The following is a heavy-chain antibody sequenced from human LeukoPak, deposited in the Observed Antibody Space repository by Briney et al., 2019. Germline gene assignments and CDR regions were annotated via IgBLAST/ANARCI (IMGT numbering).Heavy chain of an antibody. CDR2: ISSLSGTI. CDR3: ARPLMYYYGSETYFWFDP. J-gene: IGHJ5*02. Sequence: GGSLRLSCAASGFTFSSYSMNWVRQAPGKGLEWVSYISSLSGTINYADSVKGRFIISRDNAKNSMSLQMNSLRAEDTAVYYCARPLMYYYGSETYFWFDPWGQGTLVTVSS. D-gene: IGHD3-10*01. V-gene: IGHV3-48*01. CDR1: GFTFSSYS.